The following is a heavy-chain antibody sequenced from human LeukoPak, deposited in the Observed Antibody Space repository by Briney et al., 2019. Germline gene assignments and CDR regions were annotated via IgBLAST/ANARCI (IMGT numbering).Heavy chain of an antibody. V-gene: IGHV3-30*02. CDR1: GFTFSSYG. J-gene: IGHJ3*02. CDR3: AKDLKQLVRFDAFDI. CDR2: IRYDGNNK. Sequence: GGSLRLSCAASGFTFSSYGMHWVRQAPGKGLDWVAFIRYDGNNKLYADSVKGRFTISRDNSKNTLYLQMNSLRAEDTAVYYCAKDLKQLVRFDAFDIWGQGTMVTVSS. D-gene: IGHD6-13*01.